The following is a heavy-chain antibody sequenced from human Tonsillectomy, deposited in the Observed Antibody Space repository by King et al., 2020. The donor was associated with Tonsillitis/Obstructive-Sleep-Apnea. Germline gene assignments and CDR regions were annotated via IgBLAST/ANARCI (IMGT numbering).Heavy chain of an antibody. J-gene: IGHJ4*02. CDR3: ARADYGDYPNY. V-gene: IGHV1-2*06. D-gene: IGHD4-17*01. CDR2: INPNSGGT. Sequence: VQLVESGAEGKKPGASVKVSCKASGYTFTGYFMHWVRQAPGQGLEWMGRINPNSGGTKYAQKFQGRVTMTSDTSISTAYMELSRLRSDDAAVYYCARADYGDYPNYWGQGTLVTVSS. CDR1: GYTFTGYF.